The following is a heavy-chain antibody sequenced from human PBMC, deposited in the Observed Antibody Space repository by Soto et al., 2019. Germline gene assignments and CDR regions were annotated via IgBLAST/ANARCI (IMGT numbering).Heavy chain of an antibody. CDR3: ASAQGFWSGYYTDYFDY. J-gene: IGHJ4*02. Sequence: SETLSLTCTVSGGSISSSSYYWGWIRQPPGKGLEWIGSIYYSGSTYYNPSLKSRVTISVDTSKNQFSLKLSSVTAADTAVYYCASAQGFWSGYYTDYFDYWGQGTLVTVSS. CDR1: GGSISSSSYY. D-gene: IGHD3-3*01. V-gene: IGHV4-39*01. CDR2: IYYSGST.